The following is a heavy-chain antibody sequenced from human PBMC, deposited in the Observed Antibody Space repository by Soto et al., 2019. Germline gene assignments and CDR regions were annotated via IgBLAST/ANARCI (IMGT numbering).Heavy chain of an antibody. CDR1: GFTFSSYS. V-gene: IGHV3-21*01. Sequence: GGSLRLSCAASGFTFSSYSMNWVRQAPGKGLEWVSSISSSSSYIYYADSVKGRFTISRDNAKNSLYLQMNSLRAEDMAVYYCASGCSSTSCYVDYWGQGTLVTVSS. J-gene: IGHJ4*02. CDR3: ASGCSSTSCYVDY. D-gene: IGHD2-2*01. CDR2: ISSSSSYI.